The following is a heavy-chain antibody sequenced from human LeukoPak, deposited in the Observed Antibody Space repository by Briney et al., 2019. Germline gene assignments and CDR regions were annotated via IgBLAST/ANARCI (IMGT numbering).Heavy chain of an antibody. J-gene: IGHJ4*02. CDR2: ITGSSSTI. D-gene: IGHD6-19*01. V-gene: IGHV3-48*01. Sequence: GGSLRLSCAASGFTFSSHGMNWVRQAPGKGPEWISYITGSSSTIYYADSVKGRFTISRDNAKSSLYLQMSSLRAEDTAVYYCAREPTYTNSWYTSCDYWGQGTLVTVSS. CDR1: GFTFSSHG. CDR3: AREPTYTNSWYTSCDY.